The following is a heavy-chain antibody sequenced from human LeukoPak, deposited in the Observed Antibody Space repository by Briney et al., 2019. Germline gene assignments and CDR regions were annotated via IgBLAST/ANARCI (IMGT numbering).Heavy chain of an antibody. V-gene: IGHV4-39*07. J-gene: IGHJ4*02. D-gene: IGHD6-13*01. CDR1: GGSISIISYY. CDR3: ATSTRNPLVPGPFDY. CDR2: IYYIGST. Sequence: SETLSLTCTVSGGSISIISYYWGWIRQPPGKGLEWIGNIYYIGSTYYNPSLTSRVTISVDTSKNQFSLKLTSLTAADTAMYYCATSTRNPLVPGPFDYWGQGTLVTVSS.